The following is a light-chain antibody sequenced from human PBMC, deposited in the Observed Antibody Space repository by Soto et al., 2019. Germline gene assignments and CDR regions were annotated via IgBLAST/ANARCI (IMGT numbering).Light chain of an antibody. CDR3: SSYTSSTAYV. CDR2: EVN. CDR1: SSDIGAYDY. V-gene: IGLV2-14*01. Sequence: QSALTQPASLSGSPGQSITISCTGTSSDIGAYDYVSWFQQHPGKAPKLMISEVNNRLSGVSNRFSGSKSGNTAYLTISGLQVEDEAEYFCSSYTSSTAYVFGTGTKVTVL. J-gene: IGLJ1*01.